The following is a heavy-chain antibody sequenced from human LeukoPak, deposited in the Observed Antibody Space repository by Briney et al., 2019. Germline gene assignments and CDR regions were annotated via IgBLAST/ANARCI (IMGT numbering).Heavy chain of an antibody. CDR3: AKDLVTGGSYPDY. Sequence: GGSLRLSCAASGFTFSSYSMNWVRQAPGKGLEWVSSIDFTSRYIYNADSVKGRFTTSRDNSKNTLYLQMNSLRAEDTAVYYCAKDLVTGGSYPDYWGQGTLVTVSS. CDR2: IDFTSRYI. CDR1: GFTFSSYS. D-gene: IGHD1-26*01. J-gene: IGHJ4*02. V-gene: IGHV3-21*04.